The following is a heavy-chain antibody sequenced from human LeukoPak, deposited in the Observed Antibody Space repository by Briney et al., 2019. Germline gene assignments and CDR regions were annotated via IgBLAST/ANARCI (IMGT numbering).Heavy chain of an antibody. CDR1: GFSFSSYS. D-gene: IGHD3-22*01. V-gene: IGHV3-23*01. CDR3: AKDRPNFHENSGHYYRRDGDS. J-gene: IGHJ5*01. CDR2: MCGAAGCT. Sequence: GGSLRLSCAASGFSFSSYSMNWVRQAPGKGLEWVASMCGAAGCTFYPETVKGRVTISRDTSTNAVYLRMNSLTAEDTAIYYCAKDRPNFHENSGHYYRRDGDSWGQGTLVTVSS.